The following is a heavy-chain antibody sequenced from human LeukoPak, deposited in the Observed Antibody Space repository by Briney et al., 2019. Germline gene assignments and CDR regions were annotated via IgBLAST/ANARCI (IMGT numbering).Heavy chain of an antibody. D-gene: IGHD2-2*01. J-gene: IGHJ5*02. CDR3: ATGISIYCSSTSCRFDP. V-gene: IGHV1-2*02. CDR1: GYTFTGYY. CDR2: INPNSGGT. Sequence: ASVKVSCKASGYTFTGYYMHWVRQAPGQGLEWMGWINPNSGGTNYAQKFQGRVTMTEDTSTDTAYMELSSLRSEDTAVYYCATGISIYCSSTSCRFDPWGQGTLVTVSS.